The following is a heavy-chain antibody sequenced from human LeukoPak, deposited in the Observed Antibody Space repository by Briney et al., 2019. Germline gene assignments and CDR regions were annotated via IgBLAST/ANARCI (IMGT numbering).Heavy chain of an antibody. D-gene: IGHD1-26*01. J-gene: IGHJ4*02. V-gene: IGHV4-34*01. CDR1: GGSFSGYC. Sequence: DPSETLSLTCAVYGGSFSGYCWSWIRQPPGKGLEWIGEINHSGSTNYNPSLNRRTTITVDTSKNKFPLQLSPVAAADTDVYDCERVLGVWELLEGIDYWGQGTLVTVSS. CDR2: INHSGST. CDR3: ERVLGVWELLEGIDY.